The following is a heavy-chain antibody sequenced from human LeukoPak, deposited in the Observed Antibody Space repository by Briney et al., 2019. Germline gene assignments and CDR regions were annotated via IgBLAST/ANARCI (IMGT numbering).Heavy chain of an antibody. V-gene: IGHV1-18*01. CDR3: ARVFSMDDFDY. CDR2: ISAYSGNA. D-gene: IGHD2/OR15-2a*01. J-gene: IGHJ4*02. CDR1: GYTFTSYG. Sequence: ASVKVSCKASGYTFTSYGISWVRQAPGQGLEWMGWISAYSGNANYAQKLQGRVTMTTDTSTSTAYMELRSLRSDDTAVYYCARVFSMDDFDYWGQGTLVTVSS.